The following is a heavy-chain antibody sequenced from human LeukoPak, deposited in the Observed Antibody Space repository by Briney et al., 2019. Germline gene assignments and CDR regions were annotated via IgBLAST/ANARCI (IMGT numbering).Heavy chain of an antibody. Sequence: GGSLRLSCAASGFTFNNYEMHWVRQTAGKGLEWVSAVGIAADTFYAGSVKGRFSISRDNAESSLFLQMNSLRAGDTAVYYCAREGRMGTADAFDVWGQGTMVTVSS. CDR3: AREGRMGTADAFDV. D-gene: IGHD1-14*01. CDR2: VGIAADT. J-gene: IGHJ3*01. V-gene: IGHV3-13*01. CDR1: GFTFNNYE.